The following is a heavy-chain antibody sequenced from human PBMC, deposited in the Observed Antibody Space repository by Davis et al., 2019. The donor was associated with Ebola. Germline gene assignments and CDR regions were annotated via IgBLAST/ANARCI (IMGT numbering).Heavy chain of an antibody. CDR1: GYTFTTFG. Sequence: ASVKVSCKASGYTFTTFGISWVRQAPGQGLEWVGWISASSGKTHYAQKFQGRVTMTTDASTSPAYMELRSLRSDDTAAYFCARPLYGNSWFGYVFDVWGQGTMVIVSS. D-gene: IGHD3-10*01. CDR3: ARPLYGNSWFGYVFDV. CDR2: ISASSGKT. J-gene: IGHJ3*01. V-gene: IGHV1-18*01.